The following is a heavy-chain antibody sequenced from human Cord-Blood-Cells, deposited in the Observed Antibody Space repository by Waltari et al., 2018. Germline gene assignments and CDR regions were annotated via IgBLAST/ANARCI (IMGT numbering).Heavy chain of an antibody. CDR1: GFTFSSYA. CDR3: ANYYGSGSYDAFDI. J-gene: IGHJ3*02. CDR2: ISGSGGST. Sequence: EVQLLESGGGLVQPGGSLRLSCAASGFTFSSYAMSWVPKVPGKGLEWVSAISGSGGSTYYADSVKGRFTISRDNSKNTLYLQMNSLRAEDTAVYYCANYYGSGSYDAFDIWGQGTMVTVSS. V-gene: IGHV3-23*01. D-gene: IGHD3-10*01.